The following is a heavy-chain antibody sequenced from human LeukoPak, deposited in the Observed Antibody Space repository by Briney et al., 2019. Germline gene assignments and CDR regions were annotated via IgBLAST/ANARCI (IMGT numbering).Heavy chain of an antibody. CDR1: GFTFRTYG. Sequence: PGGSLRLSCDASGFTFRTYGMHWVRQAPGKGLEWVAVIIRDGSKKFYADSVKGRFTIARDKAQNTLYLQMSFLRPEHTALYFFVKDWGPQFAAGSSYFDSWGQGTLVTVSS. V-gene: IGHV3-30*18. CDR3: VKDWGPQFAAGSSYFDS. J-gene: IGHJ4*02. D-gene: IGHD3-10*01. CDR2: IIRDGSKK.